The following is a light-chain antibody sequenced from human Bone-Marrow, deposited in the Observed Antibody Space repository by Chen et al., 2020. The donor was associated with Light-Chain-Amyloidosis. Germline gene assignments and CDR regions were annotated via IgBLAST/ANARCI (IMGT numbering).Light chain of an antibody. J-gene: IGKJ4*01. CDR1: QSVSDN. CDR3: QHYHNRPLT. Sequence: DIVMTQSPATLSVSPGERATLSCRASQSVSDNLAWYQHNPGQAPRLLIYGASTRATGIPARFSGSGSGTEFTLTINSLQSEDFAVYYCQHYHNRPLTFGGGTKVEI. CDR2: GAS. V-gene: IGKV3-15*01.